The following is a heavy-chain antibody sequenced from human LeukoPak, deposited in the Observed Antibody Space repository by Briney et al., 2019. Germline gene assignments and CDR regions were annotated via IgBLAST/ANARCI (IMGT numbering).Heavy chain of an antibody. CDR2: ISWNSGSI. V-gene: IGHV3-9*01. Sequence: GGFLRLSCAASGFTFDDYAMHWVRQAPGKGLEWVSGISWNSGSIGYADSVKGRFTISGDNAKNSLYLQMNSLRAEDTALYYCAKGPGAFDIWGQGTMVTVSS. CDR3: AKGPGAFDI. CDR1: GFTFDDYA. J-gene: IGHJ3*02.